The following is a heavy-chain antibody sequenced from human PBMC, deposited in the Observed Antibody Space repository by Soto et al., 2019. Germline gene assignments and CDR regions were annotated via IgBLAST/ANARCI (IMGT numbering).Heavy chain of an antibody. J-gene: IGHJ3*02. V-gene: IGHV4-30-2*01. Sequence: SETLSLTCAVSGGSISSGGYSWSWIRQPPGKGLEWIGYIYHSGSPYYNPSLKSRVTISVDRSKNQFSLKLSSVAAADTAVYYCARTPDIWGQGTMVTVSS. CDR3: ARTPDI. CDR2: IYHSGSP. CDR1: GGSISSGGYS.